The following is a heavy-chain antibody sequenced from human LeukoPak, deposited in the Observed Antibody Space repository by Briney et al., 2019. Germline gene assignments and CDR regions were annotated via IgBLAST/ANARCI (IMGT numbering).Heavy chain of an antibody. D-gene: IGHD5-24*01. CDR3: SKDLRGRDES. Sequence: PGGSLRLSCAASGFTFSRYWMHWVRQGPGKELIWVARMNEDGSITNYADSVRGRFTISRDNARNTQYLQMNSLRAEDTALYYCSKDLRGRDESWGRGTLVTVSS. CDR1: GFTFSRYW. CDR2: MNEDGSIT. J-gene: IGHJ5*02. V-gene: IGHV3-74*01.